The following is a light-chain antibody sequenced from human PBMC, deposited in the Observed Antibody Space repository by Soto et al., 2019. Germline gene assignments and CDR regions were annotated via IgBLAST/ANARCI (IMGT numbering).Light chain of an antibody. V-gene: IGKV3-20*01. J-gene: IGKJ1*01. CDR1: QSVRSSY. CDR3: QQYGSSPWT. Sequence: EIVLTQSPGTLSLSPGERTTLSCRASQSVRSSYLSWYQHRPGQAPRVLIYDASSRATGIPDRFSGSGSGTDFTLIISRLEPEDFAVYYCQQYGSSPWTFGQGTKVEIK. CDR2: DAS.